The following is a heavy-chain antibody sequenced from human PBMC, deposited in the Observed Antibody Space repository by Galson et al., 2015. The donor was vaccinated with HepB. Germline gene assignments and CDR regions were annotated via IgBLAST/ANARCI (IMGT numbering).Heavy chain of an antibody. J-gene: IGHJ4*02. D-gene: IGHD3-9*01. CDR1: GFSLSAYN. CDR2: ISGSTYI. Sequence: SLRLSCAASGFSLSAYNMNWVRQAPGKGLEWVSSISGSTYIYYNDSVQGRFTIPRDTAENSVYLRMNSLRVEDTAVYYCARDSGSYDVLTGYSSYFDLWGPGTLVTVSS. CDR3: ARDSGSYDVLTGYSSYFDL. V-gene: IGHV3-69-1*01.